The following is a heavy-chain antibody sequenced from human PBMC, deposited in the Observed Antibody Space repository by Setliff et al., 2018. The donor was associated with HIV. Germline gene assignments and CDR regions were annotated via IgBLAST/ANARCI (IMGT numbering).Heavy chain of an antibody. CDR3: ARQETGMGSYYGDYYYYMDV. CDR2: MNRYGST. J-gene: IGHJ6*03. CDR1: GYSFTNYD. V-gene: IGHV1-8*01. Sequence: GASVKVSCKASGYSFTNYDINWVRQATGQGLEWMGWMNRYGSTGYAQKFKGRVTMTRTTSISTAYMELSSLRSDDTAVYYCARQETGMGSYYGDYYYYMDVWGKGTTVTVSS. D-gene: IGHD3-22*01.